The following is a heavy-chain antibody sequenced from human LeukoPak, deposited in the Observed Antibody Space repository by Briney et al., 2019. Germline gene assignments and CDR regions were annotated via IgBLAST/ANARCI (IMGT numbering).Heavy chain of an antibody. CDR1: GFTFSSYS. Sequence: PGGSLRLSCAASGFTFSSYSMNWVRQALGKWLEWVSSISSSSSYIYYADSVKGRFTISRDNAKNSLYLQMNSLRAEDTAVYYCARGPDYYDSSGHPYWGQGTLVTVSS. J-gene: IGHJ4*02. CDR3: ARGPDYYDSSGHPY. CDR2: ISSSSSYI. D-gene: IGHD3-22*01. V-gene: IGHV3-21*01.